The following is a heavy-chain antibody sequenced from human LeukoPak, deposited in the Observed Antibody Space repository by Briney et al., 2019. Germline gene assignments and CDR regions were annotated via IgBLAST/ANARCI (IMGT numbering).Heavy chain of an antibody. CDR1: GSTLSSYA. V-gene: IGHV3-23*01. J-gene: IGHJ3*02. D-gene: IGHD6-19*01. CDR3: AWQWLIMGAFDI. Sequence: PGGSLRLSCAASGSTLSSYAMSWVRQAPGKGLEWVSAISGSGGSTYYADSVKGRFTISRDNSKNTLYLQMNSLRAEDTAVYYCAWQWLIMGAFDIWGQGTMVTVSS. CDR2: ISGSGGST.